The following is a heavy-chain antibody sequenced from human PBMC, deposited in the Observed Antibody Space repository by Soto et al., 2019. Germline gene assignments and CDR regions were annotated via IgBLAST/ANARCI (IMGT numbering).Heavy chain of an antibody. CDR1: GYTFTSYA. V-gene: IGHV1-3*01. Sequence: QVQLVQSGAVVKKPGASVKVSCKASGYTFTSYAMHWVRQAPGQRLEWMGWINAGNGNTKYSQKFQGRVTITRDTSASTAYMELSSLRSEDTAVYYCARGQLVYYYYGMDVWGQGTTVTVSS. CDR3: ARGQLVYYYYGMDV. CDR2: INAGNGNT. J-gene: IGHJ6*02. D-gene: IGHD6-6*01.